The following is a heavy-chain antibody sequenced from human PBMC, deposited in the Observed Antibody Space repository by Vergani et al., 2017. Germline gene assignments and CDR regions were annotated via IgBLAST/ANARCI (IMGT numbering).Heavy chain of an antibody. V-gene: IGHV5-51*01. CDR1: GYRFSSSW. CDR3: ARHPYTPLCTAIDCPRWFDP. CDR2: IFPDDSNT. Sequence: EVQLVQSGAEVKKPGESLKISCKGFGYRFSSSWIGWVRQMPGKGLEWMGIIFPDDSNTRYSPSFQGQVTISADKSINTAYLQWSSLEASDTAMYYCARHPYTPLCTAIDCPRWFDPWGQGTLVTVSS. D-gene: IGHD2-21*02. J-gene: IGHJ5*02.